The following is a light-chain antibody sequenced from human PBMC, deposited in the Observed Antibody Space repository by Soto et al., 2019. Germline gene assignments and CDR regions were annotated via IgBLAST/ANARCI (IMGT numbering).Light chain of an antibody. CDR3: QQYGSSPLT. Sequence: EIVLTQSPDTLSLYPGERATLSCRASQSVRSNYLAWYQQKPGQAPRFLIYDASSRATGIPDRFSGSGSGTDFTLTISRLEPEDFAVYYCQQYGSSPLTFCGGTKVEIK. CDR2: DAS. J-gene: IGKJ4*01. V-gene: IGKV3-20*01. CDR1: QSVRSNY.